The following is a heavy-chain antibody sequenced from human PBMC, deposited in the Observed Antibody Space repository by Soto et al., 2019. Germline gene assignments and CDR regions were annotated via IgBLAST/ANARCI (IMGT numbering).Heavy chain of an antibody. V-gene: IGHV3-23*01. D-gene: IGHD6-6*01. Sequence: PGGSLRLSCAASGFTFSSYAMSGVRRAPGKGLEWVSAISGSGGSTYYADSVKGRFTISRDNSKNTLYLQMNSLSAEDTAVYYCAKDNLAARPADAFDIWGQGTMVTVSS. CDR3: AKDNLAARPADAFDI. CDR1: GFTFSSYA. CDR2: ISGSGGST. J-gene: IGHJ3*02.